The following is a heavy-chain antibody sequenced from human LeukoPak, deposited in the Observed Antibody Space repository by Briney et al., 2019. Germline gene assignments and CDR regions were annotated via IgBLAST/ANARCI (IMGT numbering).Heavy chain of an antibody. CDR3: AKAGGYGSGSYGVPNYYYYYMDV. D-gene: IGHD3-10*01. CDR2: ISYDGSNK. V-gene: IGHV3-30*18. J-gene: IGHJ6*03. CDR1: GFTFSSYG. Sequence: PGGSLRLSCAASGFTFSSYGMHWVRQAPGKGLEWVAVISYDGSNKYYADSVKGRFTISRDNSKNTLYLQMNSLRAEDTAVYYCAKAGGYGSGSYGVPNYYYYYMDVWGKGTTVTISS.